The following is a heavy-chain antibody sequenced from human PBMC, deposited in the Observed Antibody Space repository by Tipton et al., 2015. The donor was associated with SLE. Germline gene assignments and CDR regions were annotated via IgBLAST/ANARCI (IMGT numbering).Heavy chain of an antibody. CDR2: ISGRGYDT. CDR1: GFTFRNSA. D-gene: IGHD6-19*01. V-gene: IGHV3-23*01. CDR3: ARDGVAVPGPYFEY. Sequence: SLRLSCAASGFTFRNSAMSWVRQAPGKGLEWVSTISGRGYDTYYADSVKGRFTISRDNGKNSLSLLMNSLRAEDTAVYYCARDGVAVPGPYFEYWGQGTLVTVSS. J-gene: IGHJ4*02.